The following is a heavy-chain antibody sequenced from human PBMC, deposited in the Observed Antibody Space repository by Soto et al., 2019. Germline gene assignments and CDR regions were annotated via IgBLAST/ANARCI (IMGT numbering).Heavy chain of an antibody. D-gene: IGHD2-15*01. Sequence: ASVEVSSKSSGSTFTTHGMHWLRQAPGQRLEWMGWINAGNGYTKYSQKFQVRVTITRDTSASTTYMELSSVTAAATGVYYCARDERDCSGGSCYRARVKFDPWGQGTLVTVSS. V-gene: IGHV1-3*01. J-gene: IGHJ5*02. CDR2: INAGNGYT. CDR3: ARDERDCSGGSCYRARVKFDP. CDR1: GSTFTTHG.